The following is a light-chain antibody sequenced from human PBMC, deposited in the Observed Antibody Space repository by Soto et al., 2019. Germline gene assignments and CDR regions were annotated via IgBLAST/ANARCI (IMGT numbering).Light chain of an antibody. V-gene: IGKV1-39*01. CDR2: GAS. Sequence: EIQMTQSPSSLSASVEDRVIITCRASQSISTHLNWYQQKPGKAPKLLICGASSLQSGVPSRFSGSRSGPDFTLTISSLQPEDFATYYCQQSYSSPPTFGQGTKVDIK. J-gene: IGKJ1*01. CDR3: QQSYSSPPT. CDR1: QSISTH.